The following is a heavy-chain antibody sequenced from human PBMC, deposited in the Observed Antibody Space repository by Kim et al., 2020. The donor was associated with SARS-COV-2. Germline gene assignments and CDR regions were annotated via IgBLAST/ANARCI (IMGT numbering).Heavy chain of an antibody. Sequence: SETLSLTCAVYGGSFSGYYWSWIRQPPGKGLEWIGEINHSGSTNYNPSLKSRVTISVDTSKNQFSLKLSSVTAADTAVYYCARVPKLYGDYGDYWGQGTL. CDR1: GGSFSGYY. CDR2: INHSGST. J-gene: IGHJ4*02. V-gene: IGHV4-34*01. D-gene: IGHD4-17*01. CDR3: ARVPKLYGDYGDY.